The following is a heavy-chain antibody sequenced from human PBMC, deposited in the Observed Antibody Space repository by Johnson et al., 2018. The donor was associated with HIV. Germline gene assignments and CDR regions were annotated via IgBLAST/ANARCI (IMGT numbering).Heavy chain of an antibody. CDR2: ISYDGSNK. D-gene: IGHD3-16*01. CDR1: GFTFSSYA. Sequence: QVQLVESGGGLVQPGGSLRLSCAASGFTFSSYAMHWVRQAPGKGLEWVAVISYDGSNKYYADSVKGRFTISRDNSKNTLYLRMDSLRTEDTALYYCAKDQNYGSYLLSFDIWGQGTMVTVSS. CDR3: AKDQNYGSYLLSFDI. J-gene: IGHJ3*02. V-gene: IGHV3-30-3*01.